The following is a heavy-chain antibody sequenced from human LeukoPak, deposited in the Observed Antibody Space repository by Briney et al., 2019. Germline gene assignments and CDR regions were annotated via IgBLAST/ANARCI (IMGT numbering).Heavy chain of an antibody. V-gene: IGHV1-2*02. CDR2: IDPNSGGT. CDR1: GYTFTYYY. Sequence: ASVKVSCKAFGYTFTYYYIHWVRQAPGQGLEWMGWIDPNSGGTNSPQKFQDRVTMTRDTSISTAYMELSRLRSDDTAVYYCAREDFDYWGQGTLVTVSS. J-gene: IGHJ4*02. CDR3: AREDFDY.